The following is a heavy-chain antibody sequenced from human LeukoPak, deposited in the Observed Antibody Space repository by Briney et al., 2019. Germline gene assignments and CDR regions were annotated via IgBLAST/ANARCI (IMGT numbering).Heavy chain of an antibody. V-gene: IGHV3-23*01. Sequence: GGSLRLSCAASGFTFSSYAMSWVRQAPGKGLEWVSAISGSGGSTYYADSVKGRFTISRDNSKNTLYLQMNSLRAEDTAVYYRARLLGYCSSTSCLRYFQHWGQGTLVTVSS. CDR2: ISGSGGST. CDR3: ARLLGYCSSTSCLRYFQH. J-gene: IGHJ1*01. D-gene: IGHD2-2*01. CDR1: GFTFSSYA.